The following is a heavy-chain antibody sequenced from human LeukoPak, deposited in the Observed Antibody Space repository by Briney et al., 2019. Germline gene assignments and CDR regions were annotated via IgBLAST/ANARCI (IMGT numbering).Heavy chain of an antibody. D-gene: IGHD3-22*01. CDR3: ARGAYDSSGYSDF. V-gene: IGHV3-64*01. CDR1: GFTFSSYA. J-gene: IGHJ4*02. CDR2: ITSNGDST. Sequence: PGGSLRLSCAASGFTFSSYAMHWVRRPPGKGLEYVSVITSNGDSTYYANSVKGRFSISRDNSKNTLYLQMGSLRPEDTAVYYCARGAYDSSGYSDFWGQGTLVTVSS.